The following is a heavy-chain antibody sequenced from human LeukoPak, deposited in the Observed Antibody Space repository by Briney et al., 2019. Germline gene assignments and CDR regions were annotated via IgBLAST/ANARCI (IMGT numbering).Heavy chain of an antibody. V-gene: IGHV4-4*08. CDR2: VYSSGST. J-gene: IGHJ4*02. Sequence: SETLSLTCTVSVGSINTYYWSWIRQPPGKGLEWIGYVYSSGSTNYNPSLKSRVTISVDMSKSQFSLKLSSVTAADTAVYYCARIRLGVFDYWGQGTLVTVSS. CDR1: VGSINTYY. CDR3: ARIRLGVFDY. D-gene: IGHD3-9*01.